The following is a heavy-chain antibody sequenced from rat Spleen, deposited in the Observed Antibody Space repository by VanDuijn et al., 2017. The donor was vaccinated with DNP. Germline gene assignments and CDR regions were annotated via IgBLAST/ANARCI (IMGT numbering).Heavy chain of an antibody. V-gene: IGHV1-43*01. D-gene: IGHD1-12*02. CDR2: LNMGSGGT. J-gene: IGHJ2*01. CDR1: GYTFTSYY. Sequence: QIQLQQSGAELAKPGSSVKISCKASGYTFTSYYTGWLKQTTGQGLEYIGYLNMGSGGTHYNEKFKGKATLTVDKSSSTAFMHLSSLTPDDSAVYYCARWSDGLDYWGQGVMVTVSS. CDR3: ARWSDGLDY.